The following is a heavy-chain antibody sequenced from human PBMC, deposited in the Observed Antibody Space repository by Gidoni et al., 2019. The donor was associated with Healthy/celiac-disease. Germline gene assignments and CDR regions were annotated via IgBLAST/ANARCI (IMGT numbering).Heavy chain of an antibody. CDR2: IIPIFGTA. CDR1: GGTFSSYA. D-gene: IGHD4-17*01. CDR3: ARDRLDYGGNGDYYYYGMDV. Sequence: QVQLVQSGAEVKKPGSSVKVSCKASGGTFSSYAISWVRQAPGQGLEWMGGIIPIFGTANYAQKFQGRVTITADESTSTAYMELSSLRSEDTAVYYCARDRLDYGGNGDYYYYGMDVWGQGTTVTVSS. J-gene: IGHJ6*02. V-gene: IGHV1-69*01.